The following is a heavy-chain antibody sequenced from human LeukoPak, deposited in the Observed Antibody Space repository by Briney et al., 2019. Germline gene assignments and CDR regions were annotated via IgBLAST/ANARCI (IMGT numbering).Heavy chain of an antibody. J-gene: IGHJ5*02. Sequence: PSETLSLTRAVYGGSFSGYYWSWIRQPPGKGLEWIGGINHSRTTNYNPSLKSRVTISVDTSKNQFSLKLSSVTAADTAVYYCARDVDATSGWFDPWGQGTLVTVSS. V-gene: IGHV4-34*01. D-gene: IGHD2-15*01. CDR2: INHSRTT. CDR1: GGSFSGYY. CDR3: ARDVDATSGWFDP.